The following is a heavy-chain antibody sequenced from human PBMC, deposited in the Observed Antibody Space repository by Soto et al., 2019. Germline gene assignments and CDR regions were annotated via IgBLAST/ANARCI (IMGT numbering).Heavy chain of an antibody. Sequence: PGGSLRLSCAASGFTFSSYGMHWVRQAPGKGLEWVAVIWYDGSNKYYADSVKGRFTISRDNSKNTLYLQMNSLRAEDTAVYYCARDLFSYGGKPFDYWGQGTLVTVSS. CDR3: ARDLFSYGGKPFDY. D-gene: IGHD2-15*01. CDR1: GFTFSSYG. CDR2: IWYDGSNK. V-gene: IGHV3-33*01. J-gene: IGHJ4*02.